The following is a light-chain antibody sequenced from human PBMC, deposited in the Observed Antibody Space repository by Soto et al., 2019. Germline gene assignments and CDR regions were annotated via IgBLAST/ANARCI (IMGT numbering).Light chain of an antibody. V-gene: IGKV3-11*01. CDR2: DAS. J-gene: IGKJ4*01. Sequence: DIVLTQSPATQSLSPGERATLSCRASQSVSNYLAWYQQKPGQAPRLLIYDASNRATGIPARFSGSGSGTDFTLTISSLEPEDFAVYSGQQRSNWPPRITFGGGTKVEIK. CDR1: QSVSNY. CDR3: QQRSNWPPRIT.